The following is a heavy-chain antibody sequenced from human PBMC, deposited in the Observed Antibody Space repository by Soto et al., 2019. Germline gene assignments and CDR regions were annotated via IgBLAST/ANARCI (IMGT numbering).Heavy chain of an antibody. V-gene: IGHV3-15*07. CDR3: TTASIKQQLVVSLYYYGMDV. D-gene: IGHD6-13*01. Sequence: EVQLVESGGGLVKPGGSLRLSCAASGFTFSNAWMNWDRQAPGKGLEWVGRIKSKTDGGTTDYAAPVKGRFTISRDDSKNTLYLQMNSLKTEDTAVYYCTTASIKQQLVVSLYYYGMDVWGQGTTVTVSS. CDR1: GFTFSNAW. CDR2: IKSKTDGGTT. J-gene: IGHJ6*02.